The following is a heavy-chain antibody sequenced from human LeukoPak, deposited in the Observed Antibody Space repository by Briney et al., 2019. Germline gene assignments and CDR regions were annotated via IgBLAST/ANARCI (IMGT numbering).Heavy chain of an antibody. Sequence: SETLSLTCTVSGGSISSSSYYWGWIRQPPGKGLEWLGSIYYSGSTYYNPSLKSRVTISVDTSKNQFSLKLSSVTAADTAVYYCARDGGLIYYYYYMDVWGKGTTVTVSS. D-gene: IGHD3-16*01. CDR1: GGSISSSSYY. CDR2: IYYSGST. J-gene: IGHJ6*03. V-gene: IGHV4-39*07. CDR3: ARDGGLIYYYYYMDV.